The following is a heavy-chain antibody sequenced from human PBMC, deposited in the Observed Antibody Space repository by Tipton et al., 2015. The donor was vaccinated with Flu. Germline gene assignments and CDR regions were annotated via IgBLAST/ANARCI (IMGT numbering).Heavy chain of an antibody. D-gene: IGHD3-22*01. V-gene: IGHV1-2*02. CDR2: INPNSGGT. CDR3: GRYRWNMIENPHDAFDI. CDR1: GYTFTGYY. Sequence: QSGAEVKKPGASVKVSCKASGYTFTGYYMHWVRQAPGQGLAWMGWINPNSGGTNYAQKFQGRVTMTRDTSISTAYMELSRLISDDTAVYYCGRYRWNMIENPHDAFDIWGQGTMVTVSS. J-gene: IGHJ3*02.